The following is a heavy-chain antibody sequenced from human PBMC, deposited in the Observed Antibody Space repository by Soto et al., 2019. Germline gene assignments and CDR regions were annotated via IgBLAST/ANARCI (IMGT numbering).Heavy chain of an antibody. V-gene: IGHV3-9*01. CDR1: GFPFDDYA. D-gene: IGHD6-13*01. CDR2: ISWNSGTI. Sequence: GGSLRLSCTGSGFPFDDYAMHWVRQAPGKGLEWVSGISWNSGTIGYADSVKGRFTISRDNAKNSLYLQMNSPRAEDTALYYCTKDPTAAGTYAFDIWGQGTMVTVSS. J-gene: IGHJ3*02. CDR3: TKDPTAAGTYAFDI.